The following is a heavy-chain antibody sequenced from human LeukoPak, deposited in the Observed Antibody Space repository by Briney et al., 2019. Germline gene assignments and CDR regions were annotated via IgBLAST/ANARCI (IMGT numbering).Heavy chain of an antibody. CDR3: ARDQTPYY. V-gene: IGHV3-7*01. CDR1: GVTFNNYW. Sequence: GGSLRLSCVVSGVTFNNYWMTWVRQAPGKGLEWVANINQDGSEKYYVDSVKGRFTISRDNAKNSLYLQMDSLRAEDTAVYYCARDQTPYYWGQGTLVTASS. CDR2: INQDGSEK. J-gene: IGHJ4*02.